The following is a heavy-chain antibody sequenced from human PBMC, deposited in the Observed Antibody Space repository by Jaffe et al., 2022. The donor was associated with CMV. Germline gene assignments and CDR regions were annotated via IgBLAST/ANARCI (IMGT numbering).Heavy chain of an antibody. D-gene: IGHD1-1*01. CDR1: GFSFSGYR. Sequence: EVQLVESGGGLVQPGGSLRLSCVASGFSFSGYRMDWVRQAPGKGLEWVAHISSSSSIIYYADSVKGRFTISRDNGKNSLYLQMNSLRDEDTAVYYCVRRWNDFCFDPWGQGTQVTVSS. V-gene: IGHV3-48*02. CDR3: VRRWNDFCFDP. CDR2: ISSSSSII. J-gene: IGHJ5*02.